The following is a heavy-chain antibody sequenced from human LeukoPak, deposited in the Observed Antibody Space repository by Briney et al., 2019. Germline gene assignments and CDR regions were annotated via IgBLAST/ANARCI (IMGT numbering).Heavy chain of an antibody. V-gene: IGHV1-2*02. Sequence: ASVKVSCKASGYTFTGYYMHWVRQAPGQGLEWMGWINPNSGGTNYAQKFQGRVTMTRDTSISTAYMELSRLRSDDTAVYYCARAYSSRTSPYNWLDPWGQGTLVTVSS. CDR1: GYTFTGYY. CDR3: ARAYSSRTSPYNWLDP. D-gene: IGHD6-13*01. CDR2: INPNSGGT. J-gene: IGHJ5*02.